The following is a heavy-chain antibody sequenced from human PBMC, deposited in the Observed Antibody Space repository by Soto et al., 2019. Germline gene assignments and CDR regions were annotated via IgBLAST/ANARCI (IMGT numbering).Heavy chain of an antibody. CDR1: GYSISSGYY. J-gene: IGHJ4*02. D-gene: IGHD6-6*01. Sequence: SETLSLTCAVSGYSISSGYYWGWIRQPPGKGLEWTGSIYHSGSTYYNPSLKSRVTISVDTSKNQFFLKLSSVTAADTAVYYCARYEYCSSSSFGYWCQGTPVTVSS. V-gene: IGHV4-38-2*01. CDR3: ARYEYCSSSSFGY. CDR2: IYHSGST.